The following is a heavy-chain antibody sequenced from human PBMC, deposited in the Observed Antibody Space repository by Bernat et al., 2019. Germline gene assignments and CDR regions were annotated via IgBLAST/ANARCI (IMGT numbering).Heavy chain of an antibody. CDR1: GFIFSTHW. CDR3: ARVGAFWSGYYAPGYDH. D-gene: IGHD3-3*01. V-gene: IGHV3-7*05. J-gene: IGHJ4*02. CDR2: VNDDRSRK. Sequence: EVQLVESGGGSVQPGGSLRLSCAASGFIFSTHWMTWVRQAPGKGLQWVANVNDDRSRKWYVDSVKGRFIVSRDNAKNSVYLQMNSLTVDDTALYYCARVGAFWSGYYAPGYDHWGQGILVTVSS.